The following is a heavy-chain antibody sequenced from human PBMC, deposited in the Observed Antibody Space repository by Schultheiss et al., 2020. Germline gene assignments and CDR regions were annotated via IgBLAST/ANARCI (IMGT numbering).Heavy chain of an antibody. J-gene: IGHJ6*02. CDR3: ARDGGDIVVVPAAIHGYYYYGMDV. Sequence: GGSLRLSCAASGFTFMTYTMNWVRQAPGKGLEWVSSISSSDSTNIYYADSVKGRFTISRDNAKNSLYLQMNSLRAEDTAIYYCARDGGDIVVVPAAIHGYYYYGMDVWGQGTTVTVSS. V-gene: IGHV3-21*01. D-gene: IGHD2-2*02. CDR2: ISSSDSTNI. CDR1: GFTFMTYT.